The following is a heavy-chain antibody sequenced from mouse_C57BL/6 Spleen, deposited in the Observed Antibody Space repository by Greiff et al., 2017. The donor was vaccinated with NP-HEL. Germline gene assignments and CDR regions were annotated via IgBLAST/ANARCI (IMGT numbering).Heavy chain of an antibody. D-gene: IGHD2-3*01. CDR2: IYPGDGDT. V-gene: IGHV1-82*01. CDR3: ARIDGYYPFDY. CDR1: GYAFSSSW. J-gene: IGHJ2*01. Sequence: VQLQQSGPELVKPGASVKISCKASGYAFSSSWMNWVKQRPGKGLEWIGRIYPGDGDTNYNGKFKGKATLTADKSSSTAYMQLSSLTSDDSAVYFCARIDGYYPFDYWGQGTTLTVSS.